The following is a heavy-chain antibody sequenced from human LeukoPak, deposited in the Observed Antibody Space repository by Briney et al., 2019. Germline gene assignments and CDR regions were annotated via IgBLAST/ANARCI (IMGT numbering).Heavy chain of an antibody. V-gene: IGHV3-30-3*01. Sequence: PGRSLRLSCAASGFTFSSYAMHWVRQAPGKGLEWVAVISYDGSNKYYADSVKGRFTISRDNSKNTLYLQMNSLRAEDTAVYYCAREAALRARIAAAGYWGQGTLVTVSS. CDR3: AREAALRARIAAAGY. CDR2: ISYDGSNK. J-gene: IGHJ4*02. CDR1: GFTFSSYA. D-gene: IGHD6-13*01.